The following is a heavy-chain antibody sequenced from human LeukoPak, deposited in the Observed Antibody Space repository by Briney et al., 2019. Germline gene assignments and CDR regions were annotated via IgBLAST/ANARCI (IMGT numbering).Heavy chain of an antibody. CDR3: ARSNDYSNPDYYYYYMDV. V-gene: IGHV1-18*01. Sequence: GASVKVSCEASGYTFTSYGISWVRQAPGQGLEWMGWISAYNGNTNYAQKLQGRVTMTTDTSTSTAYMELRSLRSDDTAVYYCARSNDYSNPDYYYYYMDVWGKGTTVTVSS. CDR2: ISAYNGNT. CDR1: GYTFTSYG. J-gene: IGHJ6*03. D-gene: IGHD4-11*01.